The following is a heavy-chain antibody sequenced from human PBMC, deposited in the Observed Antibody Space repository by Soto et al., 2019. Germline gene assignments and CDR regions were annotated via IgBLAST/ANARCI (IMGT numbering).Heavy chain of an antibody. CDR2: ISGSGGST. D-gene: IGHD2-2*01. CDR3: ATIIIPAATNFY. CDR1: GITFTAYA. Sequence: EVQLLESGGGLVQPGGSLRLSCAASGITFTAYAMSWVRQAPGKGLEWVSRISGSGGSTYYADSVKRRLTISRDNSKNTLYLQMNSLRAEDTAVYYCATIIIPAATNFYWGQGTLVTVSS. V-gene: IGHV3-23*01. J-gene: IGHJ4*02.